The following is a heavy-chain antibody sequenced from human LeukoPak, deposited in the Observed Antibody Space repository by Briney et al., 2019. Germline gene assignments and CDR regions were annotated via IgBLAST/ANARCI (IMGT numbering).Heavy chain of an antibody. D-gene: IGHD3-3*01. V-gene: IGHV1-18*01. J-gene: IGHJ5*02. CDR3: ARGEDDLTAWGGWFDP. CDR2: ISAYNGNT. CDR1: GYTFTSYG. Sequence: GASVKVSCKASGYTFTSYGISWVRQAPGQGLEWMGWISAYNGNTNYAQKLQGRVTMTTDTSTSTAYMELRSLRSDDTAVYYCARGEDDLTAWGGWFDPWGQGTLVTVSS.